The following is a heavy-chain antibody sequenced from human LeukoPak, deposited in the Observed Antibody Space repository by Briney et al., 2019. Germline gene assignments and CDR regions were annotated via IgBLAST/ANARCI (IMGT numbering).Heavy chain of an antibody. Sequence: GGSLRISCAASGFTFSGYWMHWVRQAPGKGLVWVSRIKSDARRTDYADSVKGRFTISRDNAKNTLHLQMNSLRAEDTAVYYCARDIVYGSGSSETWGQGTLVTVSS. CDR2: IKSDARRT. CDR1: GFTFSGYW. V-gene: IGHV3-74*01. J-gene: IGHJ5*02. CDR3: ARDIVYGSGSSET. D-gene: IGHD3-10*01.